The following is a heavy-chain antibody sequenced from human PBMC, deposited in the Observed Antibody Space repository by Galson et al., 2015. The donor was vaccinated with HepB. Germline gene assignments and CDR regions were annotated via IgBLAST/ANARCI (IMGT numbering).Heavy chain of an antibody. V-gene: IGHV3-9*01. J-gene: IGHJ4*02. D-gene: IGHD6-19*01. Sequence: NNGDIGYADSVEGRFTISRDNAKNSLYLQMNSLRVEDTALYYCAKGPGIAVAKRYFDYCGQGTLVTVSS. CDR3: AKGPGIAVAKRYFDY. CDR2: NNGDI.